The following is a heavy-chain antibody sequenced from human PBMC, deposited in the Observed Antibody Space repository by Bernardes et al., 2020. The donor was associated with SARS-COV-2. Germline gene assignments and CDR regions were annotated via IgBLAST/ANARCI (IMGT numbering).Heavy chain of an antibody. CDR1: GFTFDDYA. J-gene: IGHJ4*02. D-gene: IGHD6-19*01. CDR2: ISWNSGSI. CDR3: AKSWEAVAGQVDY. Sequence: GGSLRLSCAASGFTFDDYAMHWVRQAPGKGLEWVSGISWNSGSIGYADSVKARFTISRDNAKNSLYLQMNSLRAEDTALYYCAKSWEAVAGQVDYWGQGTLVTVSS. V-gene: IGHV3-9*01.